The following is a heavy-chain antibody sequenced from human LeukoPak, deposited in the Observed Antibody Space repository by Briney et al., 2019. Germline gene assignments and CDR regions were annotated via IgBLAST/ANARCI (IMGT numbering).Heavy chain of an antibody. CDR2: IYSGGST. CDR3: ARDPQGYSSSWFDY. D-gene: IGHD6-13*01. Sequence: PGGSLRLSCAASGFTVSSNYMSWVRQAPGKGLEWVSVIYSGGSTYYADSVKGRFTISRDNSKNTLYLQMNSLRAEDTAVYYCARDPQGYSSSWFDYWGQGTLVTASS. CDR1: GFTVSSNY. V-gene: IGHV3-66*01. J-gene: IGHJ4*02.